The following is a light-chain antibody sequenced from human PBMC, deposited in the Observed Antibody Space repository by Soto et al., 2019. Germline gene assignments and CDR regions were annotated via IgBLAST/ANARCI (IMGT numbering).Light chain of an antibody. Sequence: QSALTQPPSASGSPGQSVTTSCTGTSSDVGTSKYVSWYRQHPGKAPKLLIYEVNKRPSGVPDRFSGSKSGSTASLTVSGLQAEDEADYYCSSSAGTKNMVFGGGTKLTVL. CDR1: SSDVGTSKY. CDR2: EVN. CDR3: SSSAGTKNMV. V-gene: IGLV2-8*01. J-gene: IGLJ2*01.